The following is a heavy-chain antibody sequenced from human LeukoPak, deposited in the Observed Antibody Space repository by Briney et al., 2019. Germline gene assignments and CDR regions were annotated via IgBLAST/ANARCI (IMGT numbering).Heavy chain of an antibody. CDR3: ASGDGFLYYFDF. J-gene: IGHJ4*02. Sequence: ASAKVSCKASGYTFTTYGISWVRQAPGQGLEWMGWISAYNGNTNYAQKLQGRVTMTTDTSTSTAYMELRSLTSDDTAVYYCASGDGFLYYFDFWGQGTLVTVSS. CDR2: ISAYNGNT. V-gene: IGHV1-18*01. CDR1: GYTFTTYG. D-gene: IGHD5-24*01.